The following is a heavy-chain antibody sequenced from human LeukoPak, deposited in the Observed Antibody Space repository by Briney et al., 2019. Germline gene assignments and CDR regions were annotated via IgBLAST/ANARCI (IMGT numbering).Heavy chain of an antibody. V-gene: IGHV1-18*01. CDR3: ARVQADFWSGYSCYFDY. D-gene: IGHD3-3*01. J-gene: IGHJ4*02. Sequence: ASVKVSCKASGGTFSSYAISWVRQAPGQGLEWMGWISAYNGNTNYAQKLQGRVTMTTDTSTSTAYMELRSLRSDDTAAYYCARVQADFWSGYSCYFDYWGQGTLVTVSS. CDR2: ISAYNGNT. CDR1: GGTFSSYA.